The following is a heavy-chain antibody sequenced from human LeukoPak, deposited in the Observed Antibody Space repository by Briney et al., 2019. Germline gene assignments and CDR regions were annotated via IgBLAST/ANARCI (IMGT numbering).Heavy chain of an antibody. CDR3: ARDGVGSWEFDI. Sequence: PGGSLRLSCAVSAFTVSSTYMSWVRQAPGKGLEWVSVIYSGGSTYYADSVKGRFTISRDNSKNTLYLQMNSLRAEDTAVYYCARDGVGSWEFDIWGQGTMVTVSS. CDR2: IYSGGST. V-gene: IGHV3-53*01. D-gene: IGHD3-3*01. J-gene: IGHJ3*02. CDR1: AFTVSSTY.